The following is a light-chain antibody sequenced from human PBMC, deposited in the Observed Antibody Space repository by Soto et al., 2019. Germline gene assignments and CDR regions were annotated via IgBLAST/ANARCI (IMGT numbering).Light chain of an antibody. J-gene: IGLJ7*01. Sequence: QPVLTQPPSVSGAPGQRVTISCTGSSSNIGAGYDVHWYQQLPGTAPKLLIYGNINRPSGVPDRFSGSKSGTSASLTITGLQAEDEADYYCQSYDSSLRVFGGGTQLTVL. CDR1: SSNIGAGYD. V-gene: IGLV1-40*01. CDR2: GNI. CDR3: QSYDSSLRV.